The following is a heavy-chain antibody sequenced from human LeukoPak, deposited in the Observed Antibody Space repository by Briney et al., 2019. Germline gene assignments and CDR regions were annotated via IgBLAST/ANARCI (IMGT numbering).Heavy chain of an antibody. V-gene: IGHV3-53*01. CDR1: GFTVSSNY. CDR3: ARDDSSGYFDY. CDR2: IYSGGST. D-gene: IGHD3-22*01. Sequence: PGGSLRLSCAASGFTVSSNYMSWVRQAPGKGLEWVSVIYSGGSTYYADSVKGRFTISRDNSKHTLYLQMNSLRAEDTAVYYCARDDSSGYFDYWGQGTLVTVSS. J-gene: IGHJ4*02.